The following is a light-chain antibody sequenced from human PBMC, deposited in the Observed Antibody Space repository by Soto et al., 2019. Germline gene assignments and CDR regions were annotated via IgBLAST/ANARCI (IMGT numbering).Light chain of an antibody. Sequence: QSVLTQPASVSGSPGQSITISCTGTSSDVGAYNYVSWYQHHPGKAPKLLIYEVSNRPSGISSRFSGSKSGNTASLTISGLQAEDEADYYCTSYTSSSTLVFGGGTKVTVL. CDR2: EVS. V-gene: IGLV2-14*01. CDR1: SSDVGAYNY. CDR3: TSYTSSSTLV. J-gene: IGLJ2*01.